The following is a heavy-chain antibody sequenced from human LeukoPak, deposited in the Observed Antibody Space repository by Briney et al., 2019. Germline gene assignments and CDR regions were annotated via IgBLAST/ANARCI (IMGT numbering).Heavy chain of an antibody. J-gene: IGHJ6*03. CDR1: GGTFSSYA. CDR2: IIPIFGTA. Sequence: SVKVSCKAFGGTFSSYAISWVRQAPGQGLEWMGGIIPIFGTANYAQKFQGRVTITTDESTSTAYMELSSLRSEDTAVYYCARGKMTTVSAEVIYYYYMDVWGKGTTVTVSS. CDR3: ARGKMTTVSAEVIYYYYMDV. V-gene: IGHV1-69*05. D-gene: IGHD4-11*01.